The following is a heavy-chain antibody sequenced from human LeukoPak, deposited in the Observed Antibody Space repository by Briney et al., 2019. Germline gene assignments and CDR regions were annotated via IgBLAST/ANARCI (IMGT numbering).Heavy chain of an antibody. V-gene: IGHV3-30*18. CDR1: GFTFSSYG. D-gene: IGHD3-16*01. CDR3: AKGAYDYVWGSLIDY. Sequence: GGPLRLSCAASGFTFSSYGMHWVRQAPGKGLEWVAVISYDGSNKYYADSVKGRFTISRDNSKNTLYLQMNSLRAEDTAVYYCAKGAYDYVWGSLIDYWGQGTLVTVSS. J-gene: IGHJ4*02. CDR2: ISYDGSNK.